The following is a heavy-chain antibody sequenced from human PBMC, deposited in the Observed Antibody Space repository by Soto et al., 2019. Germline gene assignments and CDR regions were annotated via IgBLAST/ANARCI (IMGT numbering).Heavy chain of an antibody. V-gene: IGHV1-3*01. CDR3: ARGGLTIFGVVENFDY. CDR1: GYTFTSYA. CDR2: INAGNGNT. D-gene: IGHD3-3*01. Sequence: ASVKVSCKASGYTFTSYAMHWVRQAPGQRLEWMGWINAGNGNTKYSQKFQGRVTITRDTSASTAYMELSSLRSEDTAVYYCARGGLTIFGVVENFDYWGQGTLVTV. J-gene: IGHJ4*02.